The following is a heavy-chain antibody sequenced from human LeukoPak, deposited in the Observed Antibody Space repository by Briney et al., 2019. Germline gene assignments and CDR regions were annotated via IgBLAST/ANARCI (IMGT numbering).Heavy chain of an antibody. D-gene: IGHD1-26*01. CDR2: ITSSGNLI. CDR1: GFTFSSYE. J-gene: IGHJ3*02. V-gene: IGHV3-48*03. Sequence: GGSLRLSCAASGFTFSSYEMNWVRQAPGKGLEWVSFITSSGNLIYYADSVKGRFTISRDNAKSSLYLQMNSLRVDDTAVYYCARDDIAGGYRNAFDMWGQGTMVTVSS. CDR3: ARDDIAGGYRNAFDM.